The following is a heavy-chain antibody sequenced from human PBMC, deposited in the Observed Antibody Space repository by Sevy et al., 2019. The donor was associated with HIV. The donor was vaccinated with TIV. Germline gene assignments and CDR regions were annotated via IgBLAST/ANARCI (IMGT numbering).Heavy chain of an antibody. Sequence: SETLSLTCIVSGDSISTYYWSWIRQPPGKGLEWIGYIYYTGSTNYNPSLKSRVSISVDTSKNQFSLKLTSVTAADTAVYFCARGWGASAGTNYGLDVWGQGTTVTVSS. V-gene: IGHV4-59*01. D-gene: IGHD6-13*01. CDR3: ARGWGASAGTNYGLDV. J-gene: IGHJ6*02. CDR1: GDSISTYY. CDR2: IYYTGST.